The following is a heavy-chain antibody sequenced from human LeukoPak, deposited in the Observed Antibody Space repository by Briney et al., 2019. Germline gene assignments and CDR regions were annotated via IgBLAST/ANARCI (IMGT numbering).Heavy chain of an antibody. V-gene: IGHV3-30*18. Sequence: GGSLRLSRAGSGFTFSSYGMHWVRQAPGKGLEWLAVISYDGSNKYYAGSVKGRFTISRDNSKNTLYLQMNSLRAEDTAVYYCAKGDLGRITMVRGSNYWGQGTLVTVSS. CDR3: AKGDLGRITMVRGSNY. D-gene: IGHD3-10*01. J-gene: IGHJ4*02. CDR1: GFTFSSYG. CDR2: ISYDGSNK.